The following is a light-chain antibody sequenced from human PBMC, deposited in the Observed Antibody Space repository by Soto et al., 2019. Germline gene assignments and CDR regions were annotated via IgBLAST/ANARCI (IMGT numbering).Light chain of an antibody. V-gene: IGKV1-5*03. Sequence: DIQMTQSPSTLSGSVGEIVTITYRASQTISSWLAWYQQKPGKAPKILIYKASTLKSGVPSRFSGSGSGTECNLTISSLQPDDFATYYCQHYNSYSEAFGQGTKVDIK. CDR1: QTISSW. CDR3: QHYNSYSEA. CDR2: KAS. J-gene: IGKJ1*01.